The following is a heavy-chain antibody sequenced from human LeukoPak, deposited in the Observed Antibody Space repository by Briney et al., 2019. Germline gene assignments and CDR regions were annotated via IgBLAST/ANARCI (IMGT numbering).Heavy chain of an antibody. J-gene: IGHJ6*03. CDR3: ARGSSSWLPYYMDV. V-gene: IGHV4-30-4*07. CDR2: IYYSGYT. Sequence: PSETLSLTCAVSGGSISSGGYSWSWIRQPPGKGLEWIGHIYYSGYTSYNPSLESRVTISIDTSKNQFSLKLSSVTAADTAVYYCARGSSSWLPYYMDVWGKGTTVTVSS. CDR1: GGSISSGGYS. D-gene: IGHD6-13*01.